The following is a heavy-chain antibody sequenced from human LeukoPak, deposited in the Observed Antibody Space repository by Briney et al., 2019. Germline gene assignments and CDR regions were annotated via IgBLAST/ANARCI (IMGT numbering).Heavy chain of an antibody. CDR2: ISYDGSNK. CDR3: ARGELGIMSYFDY. J-gene: IGHJ4*02. Sequence: GGSLRLSCAASGFTFSSYAMHWVRQAPGKGLEWVAVISYDGSNKYYADSVKGRFTISRDNSKNTLYLQMNSLRAEDTAVYYCARGELGIMSYFDYWGQGTLVTVSS. D-gene: IGHD7-27*01. V-gene: IGHV3-30-3*01. CDR1: GFTFSSYA.